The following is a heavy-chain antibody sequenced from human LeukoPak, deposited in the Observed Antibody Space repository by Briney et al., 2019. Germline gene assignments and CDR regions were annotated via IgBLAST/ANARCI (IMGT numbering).Heavy chain of an antibody. CDR2: IKFTGTTT. V-gene: IGHV1-46*02. Sequence: ASVKVSCKASGYNLNTYHMHWVRQPPGQGLEWVGIIKFTGTTTICAQKFQGRVTITRDTSTSTVYMDLSSLRSDDTAVYYCATEYGRTHYFDWWGQGTLVTVSS. CDR1: GYNLNTYH. D-gene: IGHD1-14*01. CDR3: ATEYGRTHYFDW. J-gene: IGHJ4*02.